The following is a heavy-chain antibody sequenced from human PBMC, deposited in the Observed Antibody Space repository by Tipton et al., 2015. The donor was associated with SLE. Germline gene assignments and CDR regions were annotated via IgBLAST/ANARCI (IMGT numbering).Heavy chain of an antibody. J-gene: IGHJ3*02. CDR1: GYNFTTYG. CDR3: TGALTMVPRDSFDI. Sequence: QSGAEVKKPGASVTVSCKASGYNFTTYGISWVRQAPGQGLEWMAWITAYNGDTNHAQKLQGRLTMTTDTSTSTAYMELRSLRSDDTAVYYCTGALTMVPRDSFDIWGQGTMVTVSS. D-gene: IGHD4/OR15-4a*01. CDR2: ITAYNGDT. V-gene: IGHV1-18*01.